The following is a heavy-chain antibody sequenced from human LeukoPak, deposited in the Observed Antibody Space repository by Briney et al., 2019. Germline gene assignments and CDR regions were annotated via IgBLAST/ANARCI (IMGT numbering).Heavy chain of an antibody. D-gene: IGHD2-8*01. CDR3: ARDLVDATAD. V-gene: IGHV3-7*01. J-gene: IGHJ4*02. CDR2: IKQDGSEK. Sequence: GGSLRLSCVVSGFTFSNYWMMWVRQAPGKGLEWVAIIKQDGSEKYYVDSVKGRFTISRDNAKNSLYLQTNSLRAEDTAIYYCARDLVDATADWGQGTLVTVSS. CDR1: GFTFSNYW.